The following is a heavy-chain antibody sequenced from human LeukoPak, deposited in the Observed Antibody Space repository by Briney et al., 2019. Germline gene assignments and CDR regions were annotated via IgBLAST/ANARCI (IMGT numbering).Heavy chain of an antibody. Sequence: GGSLRLSCAASGFTFSRYSMNWVRQAPGKGLEWVSYINSGSNTPYYADSVKGRFTISRDNAVNSVSLQMNSLRAEDTAVYYCARDMSDSSGYPFFDYWGQGTLVTVSS. V-gene: IGHV3-48*01. CDR2: INSGSNTP. CDR3: ARDMSDSSGYPFFDY. CDR1: GFTFSRYS. D-gene: IGHD3-22*01. J-gene: IGHJ4*02.